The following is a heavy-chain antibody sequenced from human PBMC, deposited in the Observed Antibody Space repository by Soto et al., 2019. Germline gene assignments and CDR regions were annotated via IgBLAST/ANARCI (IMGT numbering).Heavy chain of an antibody. J-gene: IGHJ4*02. CDR1: GFSYNSYA. CDR2: ISGGGGDT. Sequence: EVQLLESGGGLVQPGGSLRLSCAASGFSYNSYALSWVRQAQGKGLEWVSSISGGGGDTSYADSVRGRFTISRDNSKNTLYLLMNSLRADDAAVYYCVRSFTWYSEADYWGQGTLVTVSS. CDR3: VRSFTWYSEADY. V-gene: IGHV3-23*01. D-gene: IGHD6-13*01.